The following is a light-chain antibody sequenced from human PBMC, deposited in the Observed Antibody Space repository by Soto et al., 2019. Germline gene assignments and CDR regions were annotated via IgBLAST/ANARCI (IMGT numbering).Light chain of an antibody. Sequence: QSALTQPASVSGSPGQSITISCTGTSSDIDAYNYVSWYQQHPGEAPKLMIYDVSNRPSGISNRFSGSKSGNTASLTISGLQAEDEADYYCGSYTTSSNYVFGTGTKVTVL. J-gene: IGLJ1*01. CDR1: SSDIDAYNY. CDR3: GSYTTSSNYV. V-gene: IGLV2-14*01. CDR2: DVS.